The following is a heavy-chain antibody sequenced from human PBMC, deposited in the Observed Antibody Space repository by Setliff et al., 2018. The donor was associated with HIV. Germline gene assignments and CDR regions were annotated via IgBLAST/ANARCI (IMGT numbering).Heavy chain of an antibody. Sequence: GGSLRLSCAASGFTFNNYAIHWVRQAPGKGLEWVAVISYDGNKNYFGESMKGRFIISRENSENTVNLQMNSLRTEDTAVYYCARDRLPIGDDFYYAMDVWGQGTTVTVSS. CDR1: GFTFNNYA. V-gene: IGHV3-30*04. D-gene: IGHD3-3*01. CDR2: ISYDGNKN. J-gene: IGHJ6*02. CDR3: ARDRLPIGDDFYYAMDV.